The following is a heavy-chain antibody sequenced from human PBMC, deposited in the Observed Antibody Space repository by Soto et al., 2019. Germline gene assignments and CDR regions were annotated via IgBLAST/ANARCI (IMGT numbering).Heavy chain of an antibody. CDR3: ARGNVGPAGWFDP. CDR2: IDNSGSYT. D-gene: IGHD2-15*01. CDR1: GFTLSDHY. Sequence: QVHLVESGGGLVKPGGSLRLSCAASGFTLSDHYMSWIRQAPGKGLEWVSYIDNSGSYTNYGASVKGRFTISRDNAKNSLYLQMNSLRAEDTAVYYCARGNVGPAGWFDPWGQGTLVTVSS. V-gene: IGHV3-11*06. J-gene: IGHJ5*02.